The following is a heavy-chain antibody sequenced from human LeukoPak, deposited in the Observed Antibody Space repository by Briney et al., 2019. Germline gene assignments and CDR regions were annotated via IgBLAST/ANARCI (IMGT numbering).Heavy chain of an antibody. V-gene: IGHV3-30*18. CDR3: AKDYYDSSGSYY. CDR2: ISYDGSNK. D-gene: IGHD3-22*01. Sequence: PGGSLRLSCAASGFTFSSYGMHWARQAPGKGLEWVAVISYDGSNKYYADSVKGRFTISRDNSKNTLYLQMNSLRAEDTAVYYCAKDYYDSSGSYYWGQGTLVTVSS. CDR1: GFTFSSYG. J-gene: IGHJ4*02.